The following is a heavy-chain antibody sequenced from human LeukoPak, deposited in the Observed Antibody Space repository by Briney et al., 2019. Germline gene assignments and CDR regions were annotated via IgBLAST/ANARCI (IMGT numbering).Heavy chain of an antibody. CDR1: GGSIGSTSHY. D-gene: IGHD2-21*02. CDR2: TYYSGST. CDR3: ARQSIGGDLSNNWFDP. V-gene: IGHV4-39*01. J-gene: IGHJ5*02. Sequence: SETLSLTCTVSGGSIGSTSHYWGWIRQPPGKGLEWIGSTYYSGSTYYNPSLKSRVTISVDTSKNQFSLKLTSVTAADTAVYYCARQSIGGDLSNNWFDPWGQGTLVTVSS.